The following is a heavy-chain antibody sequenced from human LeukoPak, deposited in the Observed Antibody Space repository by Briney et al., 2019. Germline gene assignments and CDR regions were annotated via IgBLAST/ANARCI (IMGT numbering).Heavy chain of an antibody. V-gene: IGHV3-21*06. CDR1: GFPFSYYS. CDR3: ARGLGEWIVALDY. D-gene: IGHD3-16*01. CDR2: VASSGSYM. Sequence: GGSLRLSCAASGFPFSYYSMNWVRQAPGKGLEWVASVASSGSYMYYADSLKGRFTISRDNAKNSLSLQMNSLRAEDTAVYYCARGLGEWIVALDYWGQGTLVTVSS. J-gene: IGHJ4*02.